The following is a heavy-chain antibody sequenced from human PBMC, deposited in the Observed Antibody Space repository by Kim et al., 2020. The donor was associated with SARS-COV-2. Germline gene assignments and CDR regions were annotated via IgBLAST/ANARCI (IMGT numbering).Heavy chain of an antibody. CDR1: GGSVSSGSYY. V-gene: IGHV4-61*01. Sequence: SETLSLTCTVSGGSVSSGSYYWSWIRQPPGKGLEWIGYIYYSGSTNYNPSLKSRVTISVDTSKNQFSLKLSSVTAADTAVYYCARDLLQIGEFHAYGMDVWGQGTTVTVSS. CDR2: IYYSGST. D-gene: IGHD3-10*01. J-gene: IGHJ6*02. CDR3: ARDLLQIGEFHAYGMDV.